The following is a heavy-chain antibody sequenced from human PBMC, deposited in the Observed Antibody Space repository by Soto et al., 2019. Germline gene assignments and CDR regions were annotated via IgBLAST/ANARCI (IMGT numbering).Heavy chain of an antibody. J-gene: IGHJ6*02. CDR1: GGSISRGGYS. V-gene: IGHV4-30-2*06. CDR3: ARDYYGMDV. CDR2: TYQSGSA. Sequence: PXGTLCLTGTVSGGSISRGGYSWTWIRQSPGKGLEWIGYTYQSGSAYYNPSLKSRVTISVDRSKNQFSLNLTSVTAADTAVYYCARDYYGMDVWGQGTTVTVSS.